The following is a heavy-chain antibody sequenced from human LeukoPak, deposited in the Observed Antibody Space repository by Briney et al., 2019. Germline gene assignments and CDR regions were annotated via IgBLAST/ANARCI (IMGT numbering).Heavy chain of an antibody. CDR3: ARDHNYAFDN. CDR1: GFIFSDYS. CDR2: IGLSSGRT. V-gene: IGHV3-48*04. Sequence: GGSLRLSRAASGFIFSDYSMNWVRQAPGKGLEWISYIGLSSGRTMYADSVKGRFTISGDNAKNSLYLQMNSLRVEDTAVYFCARDHNYAFDNWGQGILVTVSS. J-gene: IGHJ4*02. D-gene: IGHD1-1*01.